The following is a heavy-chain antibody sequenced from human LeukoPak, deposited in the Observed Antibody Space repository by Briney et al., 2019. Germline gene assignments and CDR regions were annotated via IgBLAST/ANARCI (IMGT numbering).Heavy chain of an antibody. Sequence: GGSLRLSCATFGFTFSNYAMNWVRQAPGKGLEWVSGISASGDSPYYADSVKGRFTISRDNSKNTLYLQMNSLRAEDTAVYYCAKVYNWNYQLSDYWGQGTPVTVSS. CDR3: AKVYNWNYQLSDY. CDR1: GFTFSNYA. V-gene: IGHV3-23*01. CDR2: ISASGDSP. D-gene: IGHD1-1*01. J-gene: IGHJ4*02.